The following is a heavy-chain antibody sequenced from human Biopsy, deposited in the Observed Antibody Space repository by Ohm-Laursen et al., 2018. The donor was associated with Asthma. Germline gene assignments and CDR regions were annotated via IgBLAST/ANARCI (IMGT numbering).Heavy chain of an antibody. CDR1: GYTFNSAG. CDR3: ARAVDYSHYYGIDV. D-gene: IGHD3-10*01. Sequence: GVPVKVSCKASGYTFNSAGITWVRQAPGQGLEWMGWISVYNGNTKVAQKLQDRVTMITDTSTSTAYMKLRSLRSDDTAVYFCARAVDYSHYYGIDVWGQGTTVTVS. J-gene: IGHJ6*02. CDR2: ISVYNGNT. V-gene: IGHV1-18*01.